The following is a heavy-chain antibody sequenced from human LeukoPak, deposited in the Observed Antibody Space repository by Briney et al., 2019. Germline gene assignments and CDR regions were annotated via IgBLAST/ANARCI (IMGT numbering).Heavy chain of an antibody. V-gene: IGHV3-30*03. Sequence: GRSLRLSCAASGFTFSSYGMHWVRQAPDKGLEWMAVISSNGNNTYYADSVKGRFTISRDNSKNTLYLQMNSLRAEDTAVFYCARDNFGFDYWGQGTLVTVSS. D-gene: IGHD1-20*01. CDR1: GFTFSSYG. J-gene: IGHJ4*02. CDR2: ISSNGNNT. CDR3: ARDNFGFDY.